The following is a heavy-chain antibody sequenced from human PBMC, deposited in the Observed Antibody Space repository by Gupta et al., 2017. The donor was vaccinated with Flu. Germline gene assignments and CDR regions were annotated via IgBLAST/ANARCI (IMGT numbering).Heavy chain of an antibody. J-gene: IGHJ4*02. CDR2: IYPNTGGT. Sequence: YTFTGYYVHWVRQAPGQGLEWMGWIYPNTGGTNYAQKFQGRVTMTRDTSITTVYMELSRLRSDDTAVYYCASISGSYRNDYWGQGTLVTVSS. V-gene: IGHV1-2*02. CDR1: YTFTGYY. D-gene: IGHD1-26*01. CDR3: ASISGSYRNDY.